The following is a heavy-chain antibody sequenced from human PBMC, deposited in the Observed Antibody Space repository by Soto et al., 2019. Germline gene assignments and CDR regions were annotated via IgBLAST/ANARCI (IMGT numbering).Heavy chain of an antibody. CDR2: IRSKAYGGTT. Sequence: GGSLRLSCTASGFTFGDYAMSWFRQAPGKGLEWVGFIRSKAYGGTTEYAASVKGRFTISRDDSKSIAYLQMNSLKTEDTAVYYCTRERYCSGGSCYSGYYMDVWGKGTKVTVSS. J-gene: IGHJ6*03. D-gene: IGHD2-15*01. V-gene: IGHV3-49*03. CDR1: GFTFGDYA. CDR3: TRERYCSGGSCYSGYYMDV.